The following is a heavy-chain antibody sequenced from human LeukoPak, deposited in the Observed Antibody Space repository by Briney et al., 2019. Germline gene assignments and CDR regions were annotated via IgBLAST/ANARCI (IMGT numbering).Heavy chain of an antibody. J-gene: IGHJ3*02. CDR3: ARAGGRGYCSSTDCFDAFDI. V-gene: IGHV3-21*01. Sequence: GGSLRLSCAASGFTFSNYSMNWVRQAPGKGLEWVSSITSTSTTLHYTDSLKGRFTISRDNSKNTLYLQMVSLRAEDTAVYYCARAGGRGYCSSTDCFDAFDIWGQGTLVTVSS. CDR1: GFTFSNYS. D-gene: IGHD2-2*01. CDR2: ITSTSTTL.